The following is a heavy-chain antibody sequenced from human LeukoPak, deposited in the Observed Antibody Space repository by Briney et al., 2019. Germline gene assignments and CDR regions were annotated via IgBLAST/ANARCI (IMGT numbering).Heavy chain of an antibody. J-gene: IGHJ4*02. CDR1: GFTFDDYA. CDR2: ISWNSGSI. V-gene: IGHV3-9*03. D-gene: IGHD6-19*01. CDR3: AKGPRYSSGWYFDY. Sequence: GRSLRLSCAASGFTFDDYAMHWVRQAPGKGLEWVSGISWNSGSIGYADSVKGRFTISRDNAKNSLYLQMNSLRAEDMALYYCAKGPRYSSGWYFDYWGQGTLVTASS.